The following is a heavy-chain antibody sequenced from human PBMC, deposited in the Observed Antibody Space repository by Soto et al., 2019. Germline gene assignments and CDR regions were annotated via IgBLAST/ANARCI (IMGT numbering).Heavy chain of an antibody. D-gene: IGHD4-17*01. J-gene: IGHJ6*02. CDR3: ARAHYGDYGYGMDV. CDR1: GGSISSGGYS. Sequence: NPSETLSLTCAVSGGSISSGGYSWSWIRQPPGKGLVWIGYIYDSGSTYYNPSLKSRVTISVDRSKNQFSLKLGSVTAADTAVYYCARAHYGDYGYGMDVWGQGTTVTVSS. V-gene: IGHV4-30-2*01. CDR2: IYDSGST.